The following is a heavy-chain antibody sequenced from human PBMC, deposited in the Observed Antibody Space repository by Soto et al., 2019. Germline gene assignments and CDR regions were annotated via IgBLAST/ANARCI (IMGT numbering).Heavy chain of an antibody. CDR3: ARDGSNYDSSGYYYFFYY. CDR1: GYTFTIYA. V-gene: IGHV1-3*01. Sequence: ASVKVSCKASGYTFTIYAMHWVLQAPGQRLEWMGWINAGNGNTKYSQKFQGRVTITRDTSASTAYMELSSLRSEDTAVYYCARDGSNYDSSGYYYFFYYWGQGTLVTVSS. CDR2: INAGNGNT. J-gene: IGHJ4*02. D-gene: IGHD3-22*01.